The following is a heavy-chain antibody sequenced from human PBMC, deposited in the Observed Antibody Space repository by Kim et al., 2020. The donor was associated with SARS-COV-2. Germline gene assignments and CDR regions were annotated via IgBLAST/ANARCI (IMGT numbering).Heavy chain of an antibody. Sequence: GGSLRLSCAASGFTFSSYSMNWVRQAPGKGLEWVSSISSSSSYIYYADSVKGRFTISRDNAKNSLYLQMNSLRAEDTAVYYCARGGGLLWFGELLSEYYYYYGMDVWGQGTTVTVSS. CDR1: GFTFSSYS. D-gene: IGHD3-10*01. V-gene: IGHV3-21*01. CDR2: ISSSSSYI. J-gene: IGHJ6*02. CDR3: ARGGGLLWFGELLSEYYYYYGMDV.